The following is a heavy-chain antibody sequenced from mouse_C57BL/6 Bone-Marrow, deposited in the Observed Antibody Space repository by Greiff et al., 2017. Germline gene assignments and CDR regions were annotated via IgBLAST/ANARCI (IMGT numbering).Heavy chain of an antibody. D-gene: IGHD5-1*01. CDR3: ARVPFYYYAMDY. CDR1: GFTFSSYA. CDR2: IIDGGSYT. J-gene: IGHJ4*01. V-gene: IGHV5-4*03. Sequence: EVKLMESGGGLVKPGGSLKLSCAASGFTFSSYAMSWVRQTPEKRLEWVATIIDGGSYTYYPDNVKGRFTISRDNAKNNLYLQMSHLKSEDTAMYYCARVPFYYYAMDYWGQGTSVTVSS.